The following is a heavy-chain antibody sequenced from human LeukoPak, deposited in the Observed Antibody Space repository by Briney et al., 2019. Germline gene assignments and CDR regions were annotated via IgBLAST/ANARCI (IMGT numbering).Heavy chain of an antibody. J-gene: IGHJ3*02. V-gene: IGHV4-34*01. D-gene: IGHD3-16*02. CDR1: GGSFSGYY. CDR3: ARDRRSDDAFDI. CDR2: INHSGST. Sequence: SETLSLTCAVYGGSFSGYYWSWIRQPPGKGLEWIGEINHSGSTNYNPSLKSRVTISADTSKNQFSLKLSSVTAADTAVYYCARDRRSDDAFDIWGQGTMVTVSS.